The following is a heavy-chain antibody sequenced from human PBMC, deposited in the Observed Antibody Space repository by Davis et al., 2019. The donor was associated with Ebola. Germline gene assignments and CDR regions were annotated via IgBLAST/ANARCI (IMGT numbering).Heavy chain of an antibody. CDR2: IYYSGST. D-gene: IGHD6-13*01. V-gene: IGHV4-59*01. CDR3: ARVEVAAAGWGYYYGMDV. Sequence: SETLSLTCTVSGGSISSYYWSWIRQPPGKGLEWIGYIYYSGSTNYNPSLKSRVTISVDTSKNQFSLKLSSVTAADTAVYYCARVEVAAAGWGYYYGMDVWGQGTTVTVSS. CDR1: GGSISSYY. J-gene: IGHJ6*02.